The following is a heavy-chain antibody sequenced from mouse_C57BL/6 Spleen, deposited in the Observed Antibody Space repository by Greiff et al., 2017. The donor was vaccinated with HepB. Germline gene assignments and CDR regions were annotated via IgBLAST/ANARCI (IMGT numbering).Heavy chain of an antibody. CDR3: ARGWGNELAMDY. Sequence: QVHVKQSGAELVKPGASVKISCKASGYAFSSYWMNWVKQRPGKGLEWIGQIYPGDGDTNYNGKFKGKATLTADKSSSTAYMQLSSLTSEDSAVYFCARGWGNELAMDYWGQGTSVTVSS. V-gene: IGHV1-80*01. CDR2: IYPGDGDT. D-gene: IGHD2-1*01. J-gene: IGHJ4*01. CDR1: GYAFSSYW.